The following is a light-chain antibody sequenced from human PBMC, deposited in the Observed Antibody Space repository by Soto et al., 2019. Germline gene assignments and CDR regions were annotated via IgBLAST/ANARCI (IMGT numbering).Light chain of an antibody. Sequence: QSLLTPPASVSGSPGQSLPISCTGTSSDVGGYNYVSWYQQHPGKAPKIIIYEVTNRPSGVSNRFSGSKSGNTASLTTSGLQAEDDADYYCSSFTSRFTFNYIFGTGTKVTVL. CDR3: SSFTSRFTFNYI. V-gene: IGLV2-14*01. CDR2: EVT. CDR1: SSDVGGYNY. J-gene: IGLJ1*01.